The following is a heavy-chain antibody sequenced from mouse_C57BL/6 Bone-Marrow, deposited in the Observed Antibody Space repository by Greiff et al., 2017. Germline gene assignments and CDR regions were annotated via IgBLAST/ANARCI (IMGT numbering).Heavy chain of an antibody. CDR1: GFTFSDYG. J-gene: IGHJ4*01. V-gene: IGHV5-17*01. D-gene: IGHD3-2*02. CDR3: ARTAQATGYYAMDY. Sequence: DVMLVESGGGLVKPGGSLKLSCAASGFTFSDYGMHWVRQAPEKGLEWVAYISSGSSTIYYADTVKGRFTISRDHAKNTLFLQMTSLRSEDTAMYYCARTAQATGYYAMDYWGKGTSVTVSS. CDR2: ISSGSSTI.